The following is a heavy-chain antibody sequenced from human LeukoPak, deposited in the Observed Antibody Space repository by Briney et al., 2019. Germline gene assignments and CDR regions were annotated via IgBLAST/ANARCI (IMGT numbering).Heavy chain of an antibody. V-gene: IGHV4-39*01. J-gene: IGHJ3*02. CDR2: IYYGGNT. Sequence: PSETLSLTCTFSVGSISSSSYYWVWIRQPPGEGLGWIGSIYYGGNTYYNPSLKSRVTMSLDTSKNQFSLKLSSVTAADTAVYYCARHDSSGPYNAFDIWGQGTMVTVSS. CDR3: ARHDSSGPYNAFDI. D-gene: IGHD3-22*01. CDR1: VGSISSSSYY.